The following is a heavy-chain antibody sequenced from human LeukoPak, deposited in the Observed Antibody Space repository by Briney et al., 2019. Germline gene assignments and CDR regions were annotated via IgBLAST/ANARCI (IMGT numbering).Heavy chain of an antibody. CDR2: IYTSGST. CDR3: ARGSYYDSSGYYFGRDGINLYYFDY. Sequence: PSETLSLTCTVSGGSISSYYWSWIRQPAGKGLEWIGRIYTSGSTNYNPSLKSRVTMSVDTSKNQFSLKLSSVTAADTAVYYCARGSYYDSSGYYFGRDGINLYYFDYWGQGTLVTVSS. J-gene: IGHJ4*02. D-gene: IGHD3-22*01. CDR1: GGSISSYY. V-gene: IGHV4-4*07.